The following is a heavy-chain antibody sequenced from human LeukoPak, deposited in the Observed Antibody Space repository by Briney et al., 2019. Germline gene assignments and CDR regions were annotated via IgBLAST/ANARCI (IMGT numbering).Heavy chain of an antibody. Sequence: RPSETLSLTRNVSGGSISTSRYLWGWIRQPPGKGLEWIGNIFYRGSTYYNPSLRSRVTISVDTSKNQFSLKLTSVTAADTAVYYCARDRWNDVPFDYWGQGTLVTVSS. V-gene: IGHV4-39*07. D-gene: IGHD1-1*01. J-gene: IGHJ4*02. CDR2: IFYRGST. CDR3: ARDRWNDVPFDY. CDR1: GGSISTSRYL.